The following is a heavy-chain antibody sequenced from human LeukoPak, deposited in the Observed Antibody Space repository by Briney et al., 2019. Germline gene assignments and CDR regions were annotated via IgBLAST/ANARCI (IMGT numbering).Heavy chain of an antibody. CDR1: GFTVDSNY. CDR3: ARGDDSGYYDYFDY. J-gene: IGHJ4*02. Sequence: GGSLRLSCAASGFTVDSNYLSWVRQAPGKGPEWVSTIYTGGNTYYAASVKGRFTISRDFSKNTVFLHMNSLRAEDTAMYYCARGDDSGYYDYFDYWGQGALVTVSS. D-gene: IGHD3-22*01. V-gene: IGHV3-53*01. CDR2: IYTGGNT.